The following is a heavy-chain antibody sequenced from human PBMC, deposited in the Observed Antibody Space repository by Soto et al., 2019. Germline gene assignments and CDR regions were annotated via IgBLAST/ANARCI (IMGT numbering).Heavy chain of an antibody. CDR2: IIPIFGTE. CDR3: ARDGGRHSGGIDY. Sequence: QVQLVQSGAEVKKPGSSVKVSCKASGGTFSSYSINWVRQAPGQGLEWMGEIIPIFGTENYAKKFQGRVTITADESTSTAYMEMSSLRSEDKAVYYCARDGGRHSGGIDYWGQGTLVTVSS. D-gene: IGHD1-26*01. J-gene: IGHJ4*02. V-gene: IGHV1-69*01. CDR1: GGTFSSYS.